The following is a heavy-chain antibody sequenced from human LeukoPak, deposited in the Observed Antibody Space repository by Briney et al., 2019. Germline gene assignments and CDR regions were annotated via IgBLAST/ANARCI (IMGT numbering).Heavy chain of an antibody. CDR1: GYRFTSYW. J-gene: IGHJ4*02. CDR3: ARGISSTYIGDY. V-gene: IGHV5-51*01. CDR2: IFPSDSDT. Sequence: GESLKISCKGSGYRFTSYWIGWVRQMPGKGLEWMGIIFPSDSDTRYSPPFQGQVTISADKSTSTAYLQWSSLKASDTAKYYCARGISSTYIGDYWGQGTLVSVSS. D-gene: IGHD2-2*01.